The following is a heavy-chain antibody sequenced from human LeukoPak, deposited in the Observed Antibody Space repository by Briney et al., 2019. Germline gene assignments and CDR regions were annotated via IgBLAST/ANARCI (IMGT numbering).Heavy chain of an antibody. CDR1: GFTFSSYW. Sequence: PGGSLRLSCVASGFTFSSYWMHWVRQDPRKGLVWVSRINGDGRNINYADSVRGRFTISRDNAKNTLFLQMNTLRVEDTAVYYCASPPYGSGSQYYFDYWGQGTLVTVSS. CDR3: ASPPYGSGSQYYFDY. V-gene: IGHV3-74*01. CDR2: INGDGRNI. J-gene: IGHJ4*02. D-gene: IGHD3-10*01.